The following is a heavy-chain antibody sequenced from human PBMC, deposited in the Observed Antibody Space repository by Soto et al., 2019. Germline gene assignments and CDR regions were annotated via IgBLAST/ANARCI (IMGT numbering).Heavy chain of an antibody. CDR1: GGTFSSHT. D-gene: IGHD4-17*01. V-gene: IGHV1-69*08. Sequence: QDQLVQSGAEVKKPGSSVKVSCKASGGTFSSHTFSWVRQAPGRGLEWMGRIIPALGTATYEQKFQGRVTITADESATTVYMELNSLRSEDTAVYYCARPDFGDYWYFDLWGRGTLVTVSS. CDR3: ARPDFGDYWYFDL. CDR2: IIPALGTA. J-gene: IGHJ2*01.